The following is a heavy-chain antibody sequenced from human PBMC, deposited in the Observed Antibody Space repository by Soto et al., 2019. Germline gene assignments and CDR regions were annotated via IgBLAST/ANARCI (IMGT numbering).Heavy chain of an antibody. Sequence: EVQLVESGGGLVQPGGSLSLSCAASGFTFSNYWMTWVRQAPGKGLEWVANIKQDGSEKYYVDSVKGRSTISRDNAKNSVYLHMDSLRVEDTAVYYCARVEGGYYGSGSYGFWGQGSLVTVSS. J-gene: IGHJ4*02. CDR1: GFTFSNYW. CDR2: IKQDGSEK. CDR3: ARVEGGYYGSGSYGF. D-gene: IGHD3-10*01. V-gene: IGHV3-7*01.